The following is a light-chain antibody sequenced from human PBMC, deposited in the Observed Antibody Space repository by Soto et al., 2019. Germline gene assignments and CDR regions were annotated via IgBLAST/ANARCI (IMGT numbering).Light chain of an antibody. Sequence: EIVMTQSPATLSVSPGEGATLSCRASQSVSSNLAWYQQKPGQAPRLLIYGASTRAAGIPARFSGSGSGTDFTLTISRLEPEDFAVYYCQQYGSSPLFTFGPGTKVDI. V-gene: IGKV3-15*01. J-gene: IGKJ3*01. CDR2: GAS. CDR1: QSVSSN. CDR3: QQYGSSPLFT.